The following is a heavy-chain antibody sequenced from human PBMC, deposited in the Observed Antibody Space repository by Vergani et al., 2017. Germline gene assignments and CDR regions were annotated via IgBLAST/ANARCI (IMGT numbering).Heavy chain of an antibody. D-gene: IGHD3-3*01. CDR2: IYYSGST. J-gene: IGHJ5*02. CDR3: ARVRFLEWLLSEYNWFDP. V-gene: IGHV4-59*11. Sequence: QVQLQESGPGLVKPSETLSLTCTVSGGSISSHYWSWIRQPPGKGLEWIGYIYYSGSTNYNPSLKSRVTISVDTYKNQFSLKLSSVTAADTAVYYCARVRFLEWLLSEYNWFDPWGQGTLVTVSS. CDR1: GGSISSHY.